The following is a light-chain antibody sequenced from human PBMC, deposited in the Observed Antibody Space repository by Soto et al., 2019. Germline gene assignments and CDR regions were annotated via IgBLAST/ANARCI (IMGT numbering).Light chain of an antibody. J-gene: IGLJ1*01. Sequence: ALTQPASVSGSPGQSITISCTGTSSDVGTYKYVSWYQQHPGKAPKLMIYEVSNRPSGVSNRFSGSKSGNTASLTISGLQAEDEADYYCYSYTRSSSFVFGTGTMVTVL. CDR1: SSDVGTYKY. V-gene: IGLV2-14*01. CDR2: EVS. CDR3: YSYTRSSSFV.